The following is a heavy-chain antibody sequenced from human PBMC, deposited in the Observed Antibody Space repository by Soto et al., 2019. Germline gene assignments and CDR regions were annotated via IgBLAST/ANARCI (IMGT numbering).Heavy chain of an antibody. Sequence: EVQLVESGGGLVQPGGSLRLSCAASGITVSSNYMSWVRQAPGKGLEWVSVIYSGGSTYYADSVKGRFTISRDSSKNTLYLQMNSLRVEDTAVYYCARDRNYYYGMDVWGQGTTVTVSS. CDR2: IYSGGST. V-gene: IGHV3-66*01. CDR1: GITVSSNY. CDR3: ARDRNYYYGMDV. J-gene: IGHJ6*02.